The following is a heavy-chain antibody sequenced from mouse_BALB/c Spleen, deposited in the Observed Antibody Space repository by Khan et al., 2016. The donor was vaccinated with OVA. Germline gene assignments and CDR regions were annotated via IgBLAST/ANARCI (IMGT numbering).Heavy chain of an antibody. V-gene: IGHV3-2*02. CDR3: ARSVTITTVVATDFDY. CDR1: GYSITSDYA. Sequence: EVQLQESGPGLVKPSQSLSLTCTVTGYSITSDYAWNWIRQFPGNKLEWMGYISYSGRTSYNPSLKSRISITRYTSKNQFFLQLNSVTTKDTATDYCARSVTITTVVATDFDYWGQGTTLTVSS. D-gene: IGHD1-1*01. J-gene: IGHJ2*01. CDR2: ISYSGRT.